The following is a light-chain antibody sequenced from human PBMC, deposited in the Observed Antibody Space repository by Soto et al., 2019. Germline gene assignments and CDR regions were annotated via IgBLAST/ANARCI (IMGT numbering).Light chain of an antibody. CDR3: QQRSEWPRT. Sequence: EIVLTQSPATLSLSPGERATLSCRASQSISSSLAWYQQKPGQAPRLLIYDASSRATGFPARFSGSGSGTDFTLTIGSLEPEDLAVYYYQQRSEWPRTCGQGTKVDIK. V-gene: IGKV3-11*01. CDR2: DAS. CDR1: QSISSS. J-gene: IGKJ1*01.